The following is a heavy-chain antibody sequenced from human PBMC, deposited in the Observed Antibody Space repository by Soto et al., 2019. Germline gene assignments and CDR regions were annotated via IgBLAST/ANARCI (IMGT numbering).Heavy chain of an antibody. CDR3: AREDFGLRWYYGMDV. Sequence: EVQLVESGGGLVQPGGSMRLSCAASGFTFTSYWMHWVRQAPGKGLVWVSRINSDGSSTSYADSVKGRFTISRDNAKNTLYLQMNSLRAEDTAVYYCAREDFGLRWYYGMDVWGQGTTVTVSS. CDR2: INSDGSST. D-gene: IGHD4-17*01. J-gene: IGHJ6*02. CDR1: GFTFTSYW. V-gene: IGHV3-74*01.